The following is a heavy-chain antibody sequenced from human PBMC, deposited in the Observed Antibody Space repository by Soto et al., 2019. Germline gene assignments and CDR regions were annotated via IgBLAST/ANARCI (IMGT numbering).Heavy chain of an antibody. D-gene: IGHD5-12*01. CDR1: GFTFSNVW. Sequence: GGSLRLSCAASGFTFSNVWMTWVRQAPGKALEWVGRIKNNADGGTIGLAASMEGRFIMSRDDSSSTLYLEMDSLKPADTAAYYCTAVGRSGYDEWGQGTLVTVSS. J-gene: IGHJ4*02. CDR2: IKNNADGGTI. CDR3: TAVGRSGYDE. V-gene: IGHV3-15*01.